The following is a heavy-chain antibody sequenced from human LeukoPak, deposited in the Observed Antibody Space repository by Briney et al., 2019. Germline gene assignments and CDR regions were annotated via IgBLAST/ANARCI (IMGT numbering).Heavy chain of an antibody. CDR1: GDSINSYY. CDR3: ARLLHDWFNS. D-gene: IGHD4-11*01. V-gene: IGHV4-59*08. Sequence: SETLSLTCTVSGDSINSYYWSWIRQPPGKGLEWLGYIYYRGSANYNPSLKSRVTISIDTSKNQFSLKLTSVTAADTAVYYCARLLHDWFNSWGQGTLVTVSS. CDR2: IYYRGSA. J-gene: IGHJ5*01.